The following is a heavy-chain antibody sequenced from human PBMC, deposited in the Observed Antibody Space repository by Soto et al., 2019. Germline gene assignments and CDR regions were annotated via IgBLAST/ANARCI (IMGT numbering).Heavy chain of an antibody. CDR1: GGSISSYY. CDR2: IYYSGST. V-gene: IGHV4-59*01. J-gene: IGHJ6*02. D-gene: IGHD6-13*01. CDR3: ARDFRSSWPYYYYGMDV. Sequence: QVQLQESGPGLVKPSETLSLTCTVSGGSISSYYWSWIRQPPGKGLEWIGYIYYSGSTNYNPSLRSRVTISVDTSRNQFPLKLSSVTAADTAVYYGARDFRSSWPYYYYGMDVWGQGTTVTVSS.